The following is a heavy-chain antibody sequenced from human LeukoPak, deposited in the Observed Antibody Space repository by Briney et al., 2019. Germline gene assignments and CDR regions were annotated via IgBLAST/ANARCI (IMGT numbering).Heavy chain of an antibody. CDR3: AKDVALIQLWLNPLLDY. Sequence: PGASLRLSCAASGFTFSSYAMSWVRQAPGKGLEWDSAISGSGGSTYYADSVKGRFTISRDNSKNTLYLQMNSLRAEDTAVYYCAKDVALIQLWLNPLLDYWGQGTLVTVSS. D-gene: IGHD5-18*01. CDR1: GFTFSSYA. J-gene: IGHJ4*02. CDR2: ISGSGGST. V-gene: IGHV3-23*01.